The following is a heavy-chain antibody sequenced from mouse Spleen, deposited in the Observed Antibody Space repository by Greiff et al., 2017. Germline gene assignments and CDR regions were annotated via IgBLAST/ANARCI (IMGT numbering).Heavy chain of an antibody. CDR1: GFAFTNYL. CDR2: INPGSGGT. Sequence: VQLQQSGAELVRPGTSVTVSCKASGFAFTNYLIEWVQQRPGQGLEWIGVINPGSGGTNYNEKFKGKATLTADKSSSTAYMQLSSLTSEDSAVYFCARSLGLDPSLAMDYWGQGTSVTVSS. J-gene: IGHJ4*01. V-gene: IGHV1-54*01. CDR3: ARSLGLDPSLAMDY.